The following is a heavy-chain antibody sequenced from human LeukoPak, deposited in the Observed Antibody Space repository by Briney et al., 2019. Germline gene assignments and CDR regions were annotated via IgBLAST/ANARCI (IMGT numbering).Heavy chain of an antibody. D-gene: IGHD2-8*01. CDR2: ISSSGRTI. CDR1: GISLSDHY. J-gene: IGHJ4*02. Sequence: GGSLRLSCAASGISLSDHYMNWIRQAPGKGLEWLPYISSSGRTIAYADSVKGRFTISRDNAKNSLWLQMNSLRADDTAVYYCARTKSEPTYGQHHGLDNWGQGTLVTVSS. CDR3: ARTKSEPTYGQHHGLDN. V-gene: IGHV3-11*01.